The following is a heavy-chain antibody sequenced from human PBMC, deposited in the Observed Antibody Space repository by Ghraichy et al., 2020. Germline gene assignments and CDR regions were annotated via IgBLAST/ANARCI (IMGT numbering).Heavy chain of an antibody. D-gene: IGHD2-2*01. CDR3: TTSQYQVQNGWWFDP. J-gene: IGHJ5*02. CDR1: GSILSYSR. Sequence: GGSLRLSCARKGSILSYSRVSWVRLSPGAGLERLSRIKSKSDGETIHYAAPVKGRFTISRDDSQNTLYLQMDSLKIEDTAVYYCTTSQYQVQNGWWFDPWGQGTLVTVSS. CDR2: IKSKSDGETI. V-gene: IGHV3-15*01.